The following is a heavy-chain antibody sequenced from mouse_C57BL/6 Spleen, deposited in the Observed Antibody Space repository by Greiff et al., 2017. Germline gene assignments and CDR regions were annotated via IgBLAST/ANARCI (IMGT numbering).Heavy chain of an antibody. CDR2: IYPGDGDT. J-gene: IGHJ3*01. CDR1: GYAFSSSW. CDR3: ARAVGFAE. Sequence: QVQLQQSGPELVKPGASVKISCKASGYAFSSSWMNWVKQRPGQGLEWIGRIYPGDGDTNYNGKFKGKATLTADKSSSTAYMQLSSLTSEDSAVYCCARAVGFAEWGQGTLVTVSA. V-gene: IGHV1-82*01.